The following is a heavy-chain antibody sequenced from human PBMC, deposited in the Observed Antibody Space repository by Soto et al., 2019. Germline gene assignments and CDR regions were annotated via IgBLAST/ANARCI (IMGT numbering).Heavy chain of an antibody. J-gene: IGHJ4*02. CDR3: ARDGRYPIMGFDY. CDR1: GGSISSGGYY. V-gene: IGHV4-31*03. D-gene: IGHD2-8*01. Sequence: QVQLQESGPGLVKPSQTLSLTCTVSGGSISSGGYYWSWIRQHPGKGLEWIGYIYYSGSTYYNPSLMSRVTISVETSKNQFSLKLSSVTGADTAVYYCARDGRYPIMGFDYWGQGTLVTVSS. CDR2: IYYSGST.